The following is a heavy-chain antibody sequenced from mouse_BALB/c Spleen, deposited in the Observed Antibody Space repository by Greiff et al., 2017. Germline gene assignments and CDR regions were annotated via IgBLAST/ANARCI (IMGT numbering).Heavy chain of an antibody. CDR2: INSNGGST. J-gene: IGHJ1*01. V-gene: IGHV5-6-2*01. D-gene: IGHD2-3*01. CDR1: GFTFSSYY. CDR3: ARWLLRDFDV. Sequence: EVKLVESGGGLVKLGGSLKLSCAASGFTFSSYYMSWVRQTPEKRLELVAAINSNGGSTYYPDTVKGRFTISRDNAKNTLYLQMSSLKSEDTALYYCARWLLRDFDVWGAGTTVTVSS.